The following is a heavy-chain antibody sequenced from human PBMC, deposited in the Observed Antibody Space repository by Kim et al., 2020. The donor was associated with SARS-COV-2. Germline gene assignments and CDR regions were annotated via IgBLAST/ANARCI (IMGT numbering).Heavy chain of an antibody. CDR3: AKDRDIVALFSGFDS. V-gene: IGHV3-30*18. CDR2: MSYDETNT. Sequence: GGSLRLSCAASGFTFISYAMHWVRQAPGKGLEWVAVMSYDETNTFYAHSVKDRFTISRDNSGNTLYLQMNSLRAEDTAVYYCAKDRDIVALFSGFDSWGQGTLVTVSS. CDR1: GFTFISYA. D-gene: IGHD5-12*01. J-gene: IGHJ4*02.